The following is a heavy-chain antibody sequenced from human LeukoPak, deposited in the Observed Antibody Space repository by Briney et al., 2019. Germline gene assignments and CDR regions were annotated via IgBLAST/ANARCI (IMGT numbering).Heavy chain of an antibody. CDR3: ARGGYSSSWDSKLDY. J-gene: IGHJ4*02. CDR2: ISGSDGST. V-gene: IGHV3-23*01. D-gene: IGHD6-13*01. CDR1: GFTFSSYG. Sequence: PGGSLRLSCAASGFTFSSYGMSWVRQAPGKGLEWVSGISGSDGSTYYADSMKGRFSISRDNSKNTLYQQMDSLRAEDTALYYCARGGYSSSWDSKLDYWGQGTLVTVSS.